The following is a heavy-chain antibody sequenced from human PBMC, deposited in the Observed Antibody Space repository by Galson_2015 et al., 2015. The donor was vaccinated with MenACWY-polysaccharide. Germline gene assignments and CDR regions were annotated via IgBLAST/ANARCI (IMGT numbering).Heavy chain of an antibody. D-gene: IGHD2/OR15-2a*01. CDR3: ATQGTWDNSLEH. V-gene: IGHV4-30-4*01. J-gene: IGHJ1*01. CDR1: GGSVSGGDYY. Sequence: TLSLTCAVSGGSVSGGDYYWSWIRQPPGKGLEWIGSIYYSRSTYNTPSLKTRIVISVDSSRNQYSLTLNSVTAADTAVYYCATQGTWDNSLEHWGQGTLVTVSS. CDR2: IYYSRST.